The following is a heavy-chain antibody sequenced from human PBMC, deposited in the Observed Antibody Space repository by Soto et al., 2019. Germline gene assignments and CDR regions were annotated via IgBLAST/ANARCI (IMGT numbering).Heavy chain of an antibody. J-gene: IGHJ5*02. V-gene: IGHV3-9*01. D-gene: IGHD6-13*01. CDR3: AKAPLPSIAAAGANWFDP. CDR2: ISWNSGSI. Sequence: DVQLVESGGGLVQPGRSLRLSCAASGFTFDDYAMHWVRQAPGKGLEWVSGISWNSGSIGYADSVKGRFTISRDNAKNSLYLQMNSLRAEDTALYYCAKAPLPSIAAAGANWFDPWGQGTLVTVSS. CDR1: GFTFDDYA.